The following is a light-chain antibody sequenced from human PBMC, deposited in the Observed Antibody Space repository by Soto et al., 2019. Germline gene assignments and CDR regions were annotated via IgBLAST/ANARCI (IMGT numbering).Light chain of an antibody. V-gene: IGLV1-40*01. CDR1: NSNIGAGYD. CDR2: GNT. J-gene: IGLJ2*01. Sequence: QSALTQPPSVSGAPGQRVTISCTGSNSNIGAGYDVHWYQQLPETAPKLLIYGNTNRPSGVPDRFSGSKSGTSASLAITGLQAEDEADYYCQSYDSSLSGSVFGRGTKLTVL. CDR3: QSYDSSLSGSV.